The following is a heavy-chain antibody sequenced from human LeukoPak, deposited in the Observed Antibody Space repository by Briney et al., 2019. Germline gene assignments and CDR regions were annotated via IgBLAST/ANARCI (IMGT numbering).Heavy chain of an antibody. CDR2: ISSSSSYI. CDR3: ARGTVTTDAFDI. CDR1: GFTFSSYS. Sequence: GGSLRLSCAASGFTFSSYSMNWVRQAPGKGLEWVSSISSSSSYIYYADSVKGRFTISRDNAKNLLYLQMNSLRAEDTAVYYCARGTVTTDAFDIWGQGTMVTVSS. J-gene: IGHJ3*02. D-gene: IGHD4-17*01. V-gene: IGHV3-21*01.